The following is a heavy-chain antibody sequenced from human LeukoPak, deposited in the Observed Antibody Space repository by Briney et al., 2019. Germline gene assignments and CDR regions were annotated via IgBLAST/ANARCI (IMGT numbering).Heavy chain of an antibody. V-gene: IGHV3-9*01. CDR1: GFTFDEYA. CDR3: AQASSGWFAHYFEH. Sequence: GRSLRLSCVVSGFTFDEYAMHWVRQVPGKGLEWISGISWGGSNIEYADSVKGRFTISRDNAKKCLFLGMNSLRPEDTALYYCAQASSGWFAHYFEHWGQGTLVTVSS. CDR2: ISWGGSNI. J-gene: IGHJ4*02. D-gene: IGHD6-19*01.